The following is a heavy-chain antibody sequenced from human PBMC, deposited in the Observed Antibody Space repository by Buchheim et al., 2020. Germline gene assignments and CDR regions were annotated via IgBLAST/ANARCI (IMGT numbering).Heavy chain of an antibody. D-gene: IGHD6-13*01. Sequence: QVQLVESGGGVVQPGRSLRLSCAASGFTFSSYGMHWVRQAPGKGLEWVAVISYDGSNKYYADSVKGRFTISRDNSKNTLYLQMNSLRAEDTAVYYCAKDVRIAAAGSPLDYWGQGTL. CDR2: ISYDGSNK. V-gene: IGHV3-30*18. CDR3: AKDVRIAAAGSPLDY. J-gene: IGHJ4*02. CDR1: GFTFSSYG.